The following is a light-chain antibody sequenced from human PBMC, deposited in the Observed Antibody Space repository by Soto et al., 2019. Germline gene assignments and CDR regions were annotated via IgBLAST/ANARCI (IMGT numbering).Light chain of an antibody. J-gene: IGLJ2*01. CDR3: SSYTSSSTLI. CDR1: SSDVGGYNY. V-gene: IGLV2-14*03. Sequence: QSVLTQPASVSGSPGQSITISCTGTSSDVGGYNYVSWYQQHPGKAPKLMIYDVSNRPSXXXNXFSGSKSGNTASLTISGLQAEDEADYYCSSYTSSSTLIFGGGTKLTVL. CDR2: DVS.